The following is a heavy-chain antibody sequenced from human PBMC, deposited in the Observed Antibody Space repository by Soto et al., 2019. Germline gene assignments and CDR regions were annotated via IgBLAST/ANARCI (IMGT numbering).Heavy chain of an antibody. CDR3: AKDFSFDWLTTADY. D-gene: IGHD3-9*01. CDR1: GFTFRSYA. V-gene: IGHV3-23*01. CDR2: IGGSGDST. Sequence: EVQLLESGGGLVQPGGYLRLSCAASGFTFRSYAMNWVRQAPGKGLEWVSSIGGSGDSTYYADSVKGRFTISRDNSKNTLYLQMNSLRAEDTAVYYCAKDFSFDWLTTADYWGQGTQVTVSS. J-gene: IGHJ4*02.